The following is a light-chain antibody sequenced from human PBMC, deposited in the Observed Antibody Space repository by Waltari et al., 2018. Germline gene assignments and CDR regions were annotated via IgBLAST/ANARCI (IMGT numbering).Light chain of an antibody. J-gene: IGKJ1*01. V-gene: IGKV1-5*03. CDR1: QSISSW. CDR3: QQYNSYSPWT. Sequence: DIQMTQSPSTLSASVGDRVTITCRPSQSISSWLAWYQQKPGKAPKLLIYKESSLESGVPSRFSGSGSGTEFTLTISSLQPDDFATYYCQQYNSYSPWTFGQGTKVEIK. CDR2: KES.